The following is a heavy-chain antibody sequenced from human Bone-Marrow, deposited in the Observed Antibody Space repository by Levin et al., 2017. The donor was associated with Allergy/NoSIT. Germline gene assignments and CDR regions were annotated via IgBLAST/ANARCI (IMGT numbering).Heavy chain of an antibody. D-gene: IGHD1-26*01. Sequence: GGSLRLSCAASGFTFSSYGMSWVRQAPGKGLEWVANINQDGSEKYYVDSVKGRFTISRDNAKNSLYLQMNSLSTEDTAVYYCARDLGGSSAGWGQGTLVTVSS. V-gene: IGHV3-7*01. CDR3: ARDLGGSSAG. J-gene: IGHJ4*02. CDR2: INQDGSEK. CDR1: GFTFSSYG.